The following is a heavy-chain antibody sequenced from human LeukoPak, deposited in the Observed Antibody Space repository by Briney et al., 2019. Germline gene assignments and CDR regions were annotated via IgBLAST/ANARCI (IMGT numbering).Heavy chain of an antibody. V-gene: IGHV3-53*01. CDR1: GFTVSSNF. J-gene: IGHJ4*02. CDR2: IYSGGST. CDR3: ARANSVAGTYFFDY. D-gene: IGHD6-19*01. Sequence: GGSLRLSCAASGFTVSSNFMNWVRQAPGKGLEWVSVIYSGGSTYYSDSVKGRFTISRDNSKNTLYLQMNSLRAEDTAVYYCARANSVAGTYFFDYWGQGTLVTVSS.